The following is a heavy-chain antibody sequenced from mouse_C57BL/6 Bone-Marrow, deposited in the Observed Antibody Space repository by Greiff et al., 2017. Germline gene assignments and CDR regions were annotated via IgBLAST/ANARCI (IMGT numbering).Heavy chain of an antibody. CDR2: ISSGSSTI. CDR3: ARYYGSQSFYAMDY. D-gene: IGHD1-1*01. V-gene: IGHV5-17*01. Sequence: EVKLVESGGGLVKPGGSLKLSCAASGFTFSDYGMHWVRQAPEKGLEWVAYISSGSSTIYYADTVKGRFTISRDNAKNTLFLQMTSLRSEDTAMYYCARYYGSQSFYAMDYWGQGTSVTVSS. CDR1: GFTFSDYG. J-gene: IGHJ4*01.